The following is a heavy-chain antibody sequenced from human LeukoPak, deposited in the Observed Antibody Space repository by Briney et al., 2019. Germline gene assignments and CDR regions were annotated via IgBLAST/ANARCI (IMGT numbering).Heavy chain of an antibody. CDR2: ISYDGSNK. CDR3: AKGPYSSGFDY. V-gene: IGHV3-30*18. J-gene: IGHJ4*02. CDR1: GFTFSSYG. D-gene: IGHD6-19*01. Sequence: GRSLRLSCAASGFTFSSYGMHWVRQAPGEGLEWVAVISYDGSNKYYADSVKGRFTISRDNSKNTLYLQMNSLRAEDTAVYYCAKGPYSSGFDYWGQGTLVTVSS.